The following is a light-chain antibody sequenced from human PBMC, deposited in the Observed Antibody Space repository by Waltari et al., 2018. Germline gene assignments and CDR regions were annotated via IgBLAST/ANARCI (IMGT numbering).Light chain of an antibody. CDR1: QGIRSW. CDR3: QQYNSYPFT. J-gene: IGKJ4*01. CDR2: ATS. Sequence: DIQMTQSPPSVSASVGDRVTITCRASQGIRSWLSWYQQKPGKAPKLLIYATSNLQSGVPSRFSGSGSGTEFTLTISSLQPEDVATYYCQQYNSYPFTFGGGTKVEIK. V-gene: IGKV1D-16*01.